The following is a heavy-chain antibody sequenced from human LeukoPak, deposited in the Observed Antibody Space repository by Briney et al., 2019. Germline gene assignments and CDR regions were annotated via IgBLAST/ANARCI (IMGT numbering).Heavy chain of an antibody. CDR1: GGSISSSSYY. D-gene: IGHD6-13*01. CDR3: ARDPAWAADSLHWVDP. V-gene: IGHV4-39*07. CDR2: IYYSGST. J-gene: IGHJ5*02. Sequence: PSETLSLTCTVSGGSISSSSYYWGWIHQPPGKGLEWIGSIYYSGSTYYNPSLKSRVTISVDTSKNQYSLKLTSVTAADTAIYYCARDPAWAADSLHWVDPWGQGTRVTVSS.